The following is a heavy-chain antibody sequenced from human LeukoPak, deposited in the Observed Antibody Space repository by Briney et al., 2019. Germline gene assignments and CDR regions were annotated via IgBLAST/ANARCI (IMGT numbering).Heavy chain of an antibody. CDR2: ISYDGSNK. CDR1: GFTFSSYG. J-gene: IGHJ4*02. Sequence: PGGSLRLSCAASGFTFSSYGKHWVRQAPGKGLEWVAVISYDGSNKYYADSVKGRFTISRDNSKNTLYLQMNRLRAEDTAVYYCAKDGLRLGELSYWGQGTLVTVSS. D-gene: IGHD3-16*02. V-gene: IGHV3-30*18. CDR3: AKDGLRLGELSY.